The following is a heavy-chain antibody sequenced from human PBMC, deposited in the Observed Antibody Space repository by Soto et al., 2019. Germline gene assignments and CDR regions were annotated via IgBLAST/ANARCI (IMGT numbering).Heavy chain of an antibody. CDR1: GCSMSRYY. D-gene: IGHD1-1*01. J-gene: IGHJ5*02. CDR2: IHYTGST. V-gene: IGHV4-59*01. CDR3: ARDLTISSTDGPLDP. Sequence: SETLSLPCPVSGCSMSRYYWAWIRQPPGKGLEWIGNIHYTGSTNYNPSLKSRVTILLGTSTSQFSLKVSSVTAADTAVYYCARDLTISSTDGPLDPWGHGTLVTVSS.